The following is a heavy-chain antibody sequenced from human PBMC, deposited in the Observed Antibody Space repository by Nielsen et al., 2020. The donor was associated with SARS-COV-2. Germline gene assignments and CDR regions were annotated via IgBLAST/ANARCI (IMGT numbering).Heavy chain of an antibody. D-gene: IGHD3-3*01. CDR1: GGSISSSSYY. Sequence: GSLRLSCTVSGGSISSSSYYWGWIRQPPGKGLEWIGSIYYSGSTYYNPSLKSRVTISVDTSKNQFSLKLSSVTAADTAVYYCARLVPDRFLWSVAGWFDPWGQGTLVTVSS. J-gene: IGHJ5*02. CDR2: IYYSGST. V-gene: IGHV4-39*01. CDR3: ARLVPDRFLWSVAGWFDP.